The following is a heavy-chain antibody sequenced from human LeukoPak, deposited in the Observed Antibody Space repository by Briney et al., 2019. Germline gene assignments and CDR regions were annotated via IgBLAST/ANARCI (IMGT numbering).Heavy chain of an antibody. D-gene: IGHD3-9*01. Sequence: QSGRSLRLSCAVSGFTFDDYAMHWVRQAPGKGLEWVSGINLNSGSMGYADSVKGRFTISRDNAKNSLYLQMNSLRAEDTALYYCAKDLAEDILTGFYLDAFDIWGQGTMVTVSS. V-gene: IGHV3-9*01. CDR2: INLNSGSM. CDR1: GFTFDDYA. J-gene: IGHJ3*02. CDR3: AKDLAEDILTGFYLDAFDI.